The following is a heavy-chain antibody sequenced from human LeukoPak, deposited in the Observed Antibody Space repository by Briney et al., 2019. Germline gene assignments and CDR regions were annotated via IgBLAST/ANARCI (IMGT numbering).Heavy chain of an antibody. V-gene: IGHV3-23*01. CDR3: VRDVRLGELSRFPEIDY. CDR1: GFTFSSYV. J-gene: IGHJ4*02. CDR2: ISGSAGST. D-gene: IGHD3-16*02. Sequence: PGGSLRLSCAASGFTFSSYVMHWVRQAPGKGLEWVSAISGSAGSTYYADSVKGRFTISRDNSKNTLYLQMNSLRAEDTAVYYCVRDVRLGELSRFPEIDYWGQGTLVTVSS.